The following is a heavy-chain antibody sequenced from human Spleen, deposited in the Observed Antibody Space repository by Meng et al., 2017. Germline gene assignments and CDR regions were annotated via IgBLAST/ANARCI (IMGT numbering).Heavy chain of an antibody. J-gene: IGHJ5*02. Sequence: VRLRGSGPVPVKPSGTLALPCAGSGGPINSDNWWSWVRQPPGKGLEWVGEIFRSGRTNYNPSLKSRVTISVDKSKNQFSLKLSSVTAADTAVYYCARWVSRGTSWFDPWGQGTLVTVSS. CDR3: ARWVSRGTSWFDP. CDR2: IFRSGRT. CDR1: GGPINSDNW. D-gene: IGHD2-2*01. V-gene: IGHV4-4*02.